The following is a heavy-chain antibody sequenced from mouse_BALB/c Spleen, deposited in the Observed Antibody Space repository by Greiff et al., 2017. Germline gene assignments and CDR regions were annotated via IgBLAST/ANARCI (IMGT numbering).Heavy chain of an antibody. Sequence: VQRVESGGGLVQPKGSLKLSCAASGFTFNTYAMNWVRQAPGKGLEWVARIRSKSNNYATYYADSVKDRFTISRDDSQSMLYLQMNNLKTEDTAMYYCVRHPYYYGSSYWYFDVWGAGTTVTVSS. D-gene: IGHD1-1*01. V-gene: IGHV10-1*02. CDR1: GFTFNTYA. CDR3: VRHPYYYGSSYWYFDV. CDR2: IRSKSNNYAT. J-gene: IGHJ1*01.